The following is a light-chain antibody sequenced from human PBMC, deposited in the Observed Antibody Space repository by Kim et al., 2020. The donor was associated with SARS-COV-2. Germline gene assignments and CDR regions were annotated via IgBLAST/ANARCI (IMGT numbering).Light chain of an antibody. V-gene: IGLV2-14*03. CDR1: NNDVGGYNY. CDR3: SSYTATTASV. J-gene: IGLJ1*01. CDR2: DVK. Sequence: GQSITICCAGTNNDVGGYNYVSWYQQHPGKAPKLLIYDVKRRPSGVSDRFSGSKSGYRATLTISGLQPEDEAEYYCSSYTATTASVFGTGTKVTVL.